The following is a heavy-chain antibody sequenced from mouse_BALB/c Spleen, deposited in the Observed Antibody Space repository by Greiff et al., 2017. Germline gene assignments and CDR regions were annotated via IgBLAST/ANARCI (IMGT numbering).Heavy chain of an antibody. CDR3: TRGDYDAWFAY. D-gene: IGHD1-1*01. V-gene: IGHV1-5*01. CDR2: IYPGNSDN. CDR1: GYTLTSYW. Sequence: VQLQQSGPVLARPGASVKMSCKASGYTLTSYWMHWVKQRPGQGLEWLGAIYPGNSDNSYNQKFKGKAILTAVTSTSTAYMELSSLTHEASAVYYCTRGDYDAWFAYWGQGTLVTVSA. J-gene: IGHJ3*01.